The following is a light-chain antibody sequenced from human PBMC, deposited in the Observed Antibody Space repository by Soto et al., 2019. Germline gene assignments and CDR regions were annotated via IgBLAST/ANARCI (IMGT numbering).Light chain of an antibody. Sequence: EIVLTQSPGTLSLSPGERATLSCRASQSVSSSYLAWYQQKPGQAPRLLIYGASSRATGIPDRFSGSGSGTDFTLTISRLEPEDFAVYYCQQYSSSFRTFGQGTKVDIK. CDR2: GAS. J-gene: IGKJ1*01. CDR3: QQYSSSFRT. V-gene: IGKV3-20*01. CDR1: QSVSSSY.